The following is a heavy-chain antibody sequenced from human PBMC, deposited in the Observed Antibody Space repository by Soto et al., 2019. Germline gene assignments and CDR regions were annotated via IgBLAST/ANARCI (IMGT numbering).Heavy chain of an antibody. Sequence: EVQLLESGGGLVQPGGSLRLSCAASGFTFSSYAMSWVRQAPGKGLEWVSAISGSGGSTYYADSVKGRFTISRDNSKNTLYLQMNSLRAEDTAVYYCAKDWVVGGYDSEGGLFDYWGQGTLVTVSS. J-gene: IGHJ4*02. CDR2: ISGSGGST. CDR3: AKDWVVGGYDSEGGLFDY. CDR1: GFTFSSYA. D-gene: IGHD5-12*01. V-gene: IGHV3-23*01.